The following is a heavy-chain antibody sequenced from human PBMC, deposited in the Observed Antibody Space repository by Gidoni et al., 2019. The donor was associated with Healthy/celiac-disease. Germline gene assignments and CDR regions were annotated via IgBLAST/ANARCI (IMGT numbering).Heavy chain of an antibody. D-gene: IGHD6-19*01. V-gene: IGHV4-34*01. CDR1: GGSFRGYY. CDR2: INHSGST. Sequence: QVQLQQWGAGLLKPSETLSLTFAVFGGSFRGYYWSWIRQPPGKGLEWIGEINHSGSTNYNPSLKSRVTISVDTSKNQFSLKLSSVTAADTAVYYCARNLVLIAVAGRFDYWGQGTLVTVSS. CDR3: ARNLVLIAVAGRFDY. J-gene: IGHJ4*02.